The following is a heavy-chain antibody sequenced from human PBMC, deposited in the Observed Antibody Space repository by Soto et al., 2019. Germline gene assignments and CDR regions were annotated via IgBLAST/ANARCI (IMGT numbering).Heavy chain of an antibody. CDR3: ARGMTTVTTFDY. D-gene: IGHD4-17*01. V-gene: IGHV4-30-2*01. J-gene: IGHJ4*02. CDR1: GASISSGGYS. Sequence: QLQLQESGSGLVKPSQTLSLTCAVSGASISSGGYSCNWIRQPPGKGLEWIGYISHSGSTYYNPSLKSRVTISVDRSKNQFSLKLSSVTAADTAVYYCARGMTTVTTFDYWGQGTLVTVSS. CDR2: ISHSGST.